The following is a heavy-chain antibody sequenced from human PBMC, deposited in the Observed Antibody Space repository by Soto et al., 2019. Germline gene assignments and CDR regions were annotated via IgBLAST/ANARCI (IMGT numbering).Heavy chain of an antibody. J-gene: IGHJ3*02. Sequence: QVQLVESGGGVVQPGRSLRLSCAVSGFTFSSYGMHWVRQAPGKGLEWVAVIWYDGSNKYYADSVKGRFTISRDNSKNTLYLQMNSLRAEDTAVYYCASGSPGAFDIWGQGTMVTVSS. CDR1: GFTFSSYG. V-gene: IGHV3-33*01. CDR3: ASGSPGAFDI. CDR2: IWYDGSNK.